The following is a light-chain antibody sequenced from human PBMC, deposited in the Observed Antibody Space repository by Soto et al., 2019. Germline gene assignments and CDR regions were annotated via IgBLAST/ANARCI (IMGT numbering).Light chain of an antibody. CDR2: AAS. CDR3: LQDYNYPLT. CDR1: EGIIND. V-gene: IGKV1-6*01. J-gene: IGKJ4*01. Sequence: AIQMTQSPSSLSASVGGRVTITCRASEGIINDLGWYQQKPGKATQLMIYAASSLQSGVPSRFRGSGSRTDFTIPIRRMQPEDFATYYCLQDYNYPLTFGGGTKVEIK.